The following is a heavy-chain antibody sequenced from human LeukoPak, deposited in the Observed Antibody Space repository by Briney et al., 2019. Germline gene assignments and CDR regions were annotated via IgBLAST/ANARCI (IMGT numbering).Heavy chain of an antibody. D-gene: IGHD2-21*02. V-gene: IGHV1-18*01. CDR2: ISAYNGNT. J-gene: IGHJ3*02. CDR1: GYTFTSYG. Sequence: ASVKVSCKASGYTFTSYGISWVRQAPGQGLEWMGWISAYNGNTNYAQKLQGRVTMTTDTSTSTAYMELRSLRSDDTAVYYCARLIFRLGFSAFDIWGQGTMVTVSS. CDR3: ARLIFRLGFSAFDI.